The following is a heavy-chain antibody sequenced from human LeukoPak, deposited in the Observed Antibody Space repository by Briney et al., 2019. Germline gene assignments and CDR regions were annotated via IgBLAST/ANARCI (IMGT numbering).Heavy chain of an antibody. CDR3: ATCSMGYYYFDY. D-gene: IGHD3-22*01. Sequence: GAPVKVSCKVSGYTLTELSMHWVRQAPGKGLEWMGGFDPEDGETIYAQKFQGRVTMTEDTSTDTAYMELSSLRSEDTAVYYCATCSMGYYYFDYWGQGTLVTVSS. CDR2: FDPEDGET. V-gene: IGHV1-24*01. J-gene: IGHJ4*02. CDR1: GYTLTELS.